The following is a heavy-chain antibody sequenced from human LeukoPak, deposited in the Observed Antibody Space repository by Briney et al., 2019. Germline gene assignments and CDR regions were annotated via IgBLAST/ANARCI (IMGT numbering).Heavy chain of an antibody. CDR2: MNPNSGNT. D-gene: IGHD3-3*01. V-gene: IGHV1-8*02. Sequence: ASVKVSCKASGGTFSSYAISWVRQATGQGLEWMGWMNPNSGNTGYAQKFQGRVTMTRNTSISTAYMELSSLRSEDTAVYYCARPRRIPFRGGSYYFDYWGQGTLVTVSS. J-gene: IGHJ4*02. CDR3: ARPRRIPFRGGSYYFDY. CDR1: GGTFSSYA.